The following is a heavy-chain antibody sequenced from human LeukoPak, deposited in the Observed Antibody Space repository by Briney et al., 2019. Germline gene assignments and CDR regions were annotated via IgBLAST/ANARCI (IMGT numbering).Heavy chain of an antibody. J-gene: IGHJ4*02. D-gene: IGHD5-18*01. CDR3: AKSSGYSYGYYFDY. V-gene: IGHV3-23*01. CDR1: GVTGRSDA. CDR2: ISGSGGST. Sequence: PDRCLRLSCADTGVTGRSDAMGGGRMAPKKGLEWVSGISGSGGSTYYADSVKGRFTISRDNSKNTLYLQVNSLRAEDTAVYYCAKSSGYSYGYYFDYWGQGTLVTVS.